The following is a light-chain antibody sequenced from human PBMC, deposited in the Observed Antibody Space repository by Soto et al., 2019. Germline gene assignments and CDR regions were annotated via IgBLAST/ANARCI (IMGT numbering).Light chain of an antibody. CDR1: QTVISSY. Sequence: EILLTQSPGTLSLSSGERAALSCRASQTVISSYLAWYQQKPGQAPRLLIYDTSTRATGVPDRFTGSGTGTNFTLTITRLEPEDFAVYYCQQFFDLPGTFGQGTKVDIK. CDR2: DTS. CDR3: QQFFDLPGT. V-gene: IGKV3-20*01. J-gene: IGKJ1*01.